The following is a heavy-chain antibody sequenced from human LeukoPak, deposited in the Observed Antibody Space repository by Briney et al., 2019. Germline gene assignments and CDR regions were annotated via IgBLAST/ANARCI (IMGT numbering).Heavy chain of an antibody. J-gene: IGHJ3*02. Sequence: GTSLRLFCATSGFTFNTYGMHWVRHAPRKGLVWVSRINSDGSSTNYADSVKGRFTISRDNAKNTLFLQMNSLRAEDTAVYYCTRDWTARSNAFDIWGQGTMVTVSS. CDR3: TRDWTARSNAFDI. D-gene: IGHD3/OR15-3a*01. CDR2: INSDGSST. CDR1: GFTFNTYG. V-gene: IGHV3-74*01.